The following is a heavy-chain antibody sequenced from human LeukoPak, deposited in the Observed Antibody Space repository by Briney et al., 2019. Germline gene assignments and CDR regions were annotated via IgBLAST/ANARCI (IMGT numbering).Heavy chain of an antibody. CDR1: GGSISSYY. J-gene: IGHJ4*02. CDR3: ARVMVRGVPATYYFDY. CDR2: IYYSGST. V-gene: IGHV4-59*08. Sequence: SETLSLTRTVSGGSISSYYWSWIRQPPGKGLEWIGYIYYSGSTNYNPPLKSRVTISVDTSKNQFSPKLSSVTAADTAVYYCARVMVRGVPATYYFDYWGQGTLVTVSS. D-gene: IGHD3-10*01.